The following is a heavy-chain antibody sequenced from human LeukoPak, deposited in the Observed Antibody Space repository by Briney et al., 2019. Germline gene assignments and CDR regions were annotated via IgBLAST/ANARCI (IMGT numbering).Heavy chain of an antibody. D-gene: IGHD4-17*01. CDR3: AKGQHDYGDLWDY. Sequence: GGSLRLSCAASVFTFSSYAMSWVRQAPGKGLEWVSAISGSGGSTYYADSVKGRFTISRDNSKNTLYLQMTSLRAEDTAVYYCAKGQHDYGDLWDYWGQGTLVTVSS. V-gene: IGHV3-23*01. CDR1: VFTFSSYA. J-gene: IGHJ4*02. CDR2: ISGSGGST.